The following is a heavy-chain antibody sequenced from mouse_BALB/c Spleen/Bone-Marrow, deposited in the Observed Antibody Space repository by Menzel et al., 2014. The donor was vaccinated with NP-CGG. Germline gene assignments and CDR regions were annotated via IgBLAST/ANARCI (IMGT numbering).Heavy chain of an antibody. V-gene: IGHV1-61*01. CDR1: GYPFISYW. D-gene: IGHD3-3*01. CDR2: IHLSDSES. CDR3: TRYDLTTRAFAY. Sequence: VQPQESGAELVRPGASVKLSCKASGYPFISYWMNWVKQRPGQGLEWIGMIHLSDSESRLNQKFKDKATLTVDKSSSTAYMQLSSPTSEDSAVYYCTRYDLTTRAFAYWGQGTLVTVST. J-gene: IGHJ3*01.